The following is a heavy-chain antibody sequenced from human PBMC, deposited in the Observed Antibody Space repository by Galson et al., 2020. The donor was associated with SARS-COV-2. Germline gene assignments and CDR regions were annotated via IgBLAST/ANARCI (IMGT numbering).Heavy chain of an antibody. V-gene: IGHV3-21*01. D-gene: IGHD3-10*02. CDR2: ISSSSTYL. Sequence: GSLRLSCAASGFTFNSYTMNWVRHAPGKGLEWVSSISSSSTYLYYADSLKGRFSISRDNARNSLYLEMNSLRVEDTGVYYCARDASWAMFAMDVWGQGTTVTVSS. CDR3: ARDASWAMFAMDV. J-gene: IGHJ6*02. CDR1: GFTFNSYT.